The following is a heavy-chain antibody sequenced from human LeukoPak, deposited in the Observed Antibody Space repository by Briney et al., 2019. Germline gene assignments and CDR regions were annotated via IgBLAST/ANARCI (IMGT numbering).Heavy chain of an antibody. J-gene: IGHJ3*02. CDR3: VRGSRPGVVNHDAFDI. CDR2: INPNSGGT. D-gene: IGHD3-3*01. V-gene: IGHV1-2*02. Sequence: ASVKVSCKVSGYTFTGYYIHWVRQAPGQGLEWMGWINPNSGGTNYAQKFQGRVTMTRDTSISTAYMELSSLRSDDTAVYYCVRGSRPGVVNHDAFDIWGQGTMVTVSS. CDR1: GYTFTGYY.